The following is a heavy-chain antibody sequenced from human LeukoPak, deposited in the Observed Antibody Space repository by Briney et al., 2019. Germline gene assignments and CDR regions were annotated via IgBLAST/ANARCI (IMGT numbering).Heavy chain of an antibody. CDR2: LYDSGNT. D-gene: IGHD2-15*01. CDR3: AGYQVAADYYFDY. J-gene: IGHJ4*02. Sequence: TWETLSLTCTVSGPSITSYYWSWIRQPPGKGLEWIGYLYDSGNTIYNPSLKSRVTISEDTSKNQFSLKLSSVTAADTAVYYCAGYQVAADYYFDYWGQGTLVTVSS. V-gene: IGHV4-59*01. CDR1: GPSITSYY.